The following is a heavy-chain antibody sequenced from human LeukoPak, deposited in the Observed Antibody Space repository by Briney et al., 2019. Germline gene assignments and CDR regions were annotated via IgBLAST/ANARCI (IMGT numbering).Heavy chain of an antibody. Sequence: GESLKISCKGSGYSFTSYWIGWVRQMPGKGLEWMGIIYPGDSDTRYSPSFQGQVTISADKSISTAYLQWSSLKASDTAMYYCARRPDYCSSTSCYGDAFDIWGQGTMVTVSS. CDR3: ARRPDYCSSTSCYGDAFDI. J-gene: IGHJ3*02. V-gene: IGHV5-51*01. CDR1: GYSFTSYW. CDR2: IYPGDSDT. D-gene: IGHD2-2*01.